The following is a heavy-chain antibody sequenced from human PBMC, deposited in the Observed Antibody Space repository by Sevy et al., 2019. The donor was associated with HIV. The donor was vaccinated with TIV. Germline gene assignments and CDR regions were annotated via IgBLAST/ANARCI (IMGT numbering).Heavy chain of an antibody. CDR2: VYYSGNT. CDR1: GGSIGNYY. Sequence: SETLSLTCTVSGGSIGNYYWSWIRQAPGKELEWIGYVYYSGNTNYNPSLKSRVTISIDTSKSQFSLKLTSVTAADTAQYYCARRRFQQGVFEIWGQGKVVTVSS. V-gene: IGHV4-59*08. J-gene: IGHJ3*02. CDR3: ARRRFQQGVFEI. D-gene: IGHD2-21*01.